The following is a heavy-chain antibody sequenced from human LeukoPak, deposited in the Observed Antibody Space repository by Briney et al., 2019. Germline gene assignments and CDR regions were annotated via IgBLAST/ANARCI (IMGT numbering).Heavy chain of an antibody. Sequence: GGSLRLSCAASGFTFSRNDMSWVRQTPGKGLEWVSAVSSSGGRTFYAASVKGRFTVSRDNSKDTLYLQMNSLRAEETAVYYCAKETVDMAARAFDYWGQGTLVTVSS. CDR1: GFTFSRND. D-gene: IGHD5-24*01. V-gene: IGHV3-23*01. CDR3: AKETVDMAARAFDY. CDR2: VSSSGGRT. J-gene: IGHJ4*02.